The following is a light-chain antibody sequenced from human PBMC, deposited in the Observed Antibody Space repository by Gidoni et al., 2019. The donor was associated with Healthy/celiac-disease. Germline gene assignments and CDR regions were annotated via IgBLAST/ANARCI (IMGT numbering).Light chain of an antibody. CDR1: QCVLYSSNNKNY. V-gene: IGKV4-1*01. CDR2: WAS. CDR3: QQYYSTPT. Sequence: PDSLAVSLGERSTINCESSQCVLYSSNNKNYLAWYQQKPGQPPKLLMYWASTRESGVPDRFSGSGSGTVFTLTISSLQAEDVAVYYCQQYYSTPTFXPXTKVDIK. J-gene: IGKJ3*01.